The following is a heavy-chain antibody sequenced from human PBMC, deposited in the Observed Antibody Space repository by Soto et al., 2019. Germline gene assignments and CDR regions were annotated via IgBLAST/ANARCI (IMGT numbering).Heavy chain of an antibody. V-gene: IGHV3-23*01. Sequence: GGSLRLSXAASGFTFSSYAMSWVRQAPGKGLEWVSAISGSGSSTYYADSVKGRFTISRDNSKNTLYLQMNSLRAEDTAVYYCAKDQSDVVVVPPAAADDAFDIWGQGTMVTVS. D-gene: IGHD2-2*01. J-gene: IGHJ3*02. CDR3: AKDQSDVVVVPPAAADDAFDI. CDR2: ISGSGSST. CDR1: GFTFSSYA.